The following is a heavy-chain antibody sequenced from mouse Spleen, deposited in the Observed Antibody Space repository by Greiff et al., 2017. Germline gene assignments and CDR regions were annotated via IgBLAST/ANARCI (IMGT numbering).Heavy chain of an antibody. J-gene: IGHJ1*01. D-gene: IGHD1-3*01. CDR3: ASNSYFDV. CDR1: GYSITSGYY. CDR2: ISYDGSN. Sequence: EVQLQQSGPGLVKPSQSLSLTCSVTGYSITSGYYWNWIRQFPGNKLEWMGYISYDGSNNYNPSLKNRISITRDTSKNQFFLKLNSVTTEDTATYYCASNSYFDVWGAGTTVTVSS. V-gene: IGHV3-6*01.